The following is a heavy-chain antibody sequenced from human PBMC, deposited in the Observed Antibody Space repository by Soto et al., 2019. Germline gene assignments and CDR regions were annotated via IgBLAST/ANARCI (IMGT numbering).Heavy chain of an antibody. CDR3: ARDYYDSSGYYYDYYYYYMDV. J-gene: IGHJ6*03. CDR2: IYSGGST. CDR1: GFTVSSNY. D-gene: IGHD3-22*01. V-gene: IGHV3-53*01. Sequence: GGSLRLSCAASGFTVSSNYMSWVRQAPGKGLEWVSVIYSGGSTYYADSVKGRFTISRDNSKNTLYLQMNSLRAEDTAVYYCARDYYDSSGYYYDYYYYYMDVWGKGTTVTVSS.